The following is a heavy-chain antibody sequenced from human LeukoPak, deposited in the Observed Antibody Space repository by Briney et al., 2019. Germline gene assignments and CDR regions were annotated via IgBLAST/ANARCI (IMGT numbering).Heavy chain of an antibody. J-gene: IGHJ6*03. CDR2: INPNSGGT. CDR3: ARVLATQTYYYYMDV. V-gene: IGHV1-2*02. D-gene: IGHD5-12*01. Sequence: ASVTVSCKASGYTFTGYYMHWVRQAPGQGLEWMGWINPNSGGTNYAQKFQGRVTMTRDTSISAAYMELSRLRSDDTAMYYCARVLATQTYYYYMDVWGKGTTVTVSS. CDR1: GYTFTGYY.